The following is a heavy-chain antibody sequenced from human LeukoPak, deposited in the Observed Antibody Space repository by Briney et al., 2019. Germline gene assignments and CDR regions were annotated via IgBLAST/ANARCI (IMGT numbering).Heavy chain of an antibody. Sequence: GASVKVSCKASGYTFTGYYMHWVRQAPGQGLEWMGGIIPIFGTANYAQKFQGRVTITADKSTSTAYMELSSLRSEDTAVYYCARDRGGSSWLDAFDIWGQGTMVSVSS. CDR1: GYTFTGYY. V-gene: IGHV1-69*06. CDR2: IIPIFGTA. J-gene: IGHJ3*02. D-gene: IGHD6-13*01. CDR3: ARDRGGSSWLDAFDI.